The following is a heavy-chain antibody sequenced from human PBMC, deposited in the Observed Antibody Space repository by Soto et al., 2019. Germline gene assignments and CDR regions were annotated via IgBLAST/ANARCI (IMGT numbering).Heavy chain of an antibody. CDR3: ARDIPYCGGVCHDAFDI. V-gene: IGHV3-33*01. CDR2: IWYDGSNK. D-gene: IGHD2-21*02. CDR1: GFTFSSYG. J-gene: IGHJ3*02. Sequence: GGSLRLSCAASGFTFSSYGMHWVRQAPGKGLEWVAVIWYDGSNKYYADSVKGRFTISRDNSKNTLYLQMNSLRAEDTAVYYCARDIPYCGGVCHDAFDIWGQGTMVTVSS.